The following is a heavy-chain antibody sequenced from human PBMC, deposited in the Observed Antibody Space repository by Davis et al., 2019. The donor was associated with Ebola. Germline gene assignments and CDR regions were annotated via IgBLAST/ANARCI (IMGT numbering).Heavy chain of an antibody. CDR2: IYYSGST. V-gene: IGHV4-59*12. D-gene: IGHD3-16*02. J-gene: IGHJ5*02. Sequence: SETLSLTCPVSGGSISSYYWSWIRQPPGKGLEWIGYIYYSGSTYYNPSLKSRVTISVDTSKNQFSLKLSSVTAADTAVYYCARDRAFGGVIVIGGWFDPWGQGTLVTVSS. CDR3: ARDRAFGGVIVIGGWFDP. CDR1: GGSISSYY.